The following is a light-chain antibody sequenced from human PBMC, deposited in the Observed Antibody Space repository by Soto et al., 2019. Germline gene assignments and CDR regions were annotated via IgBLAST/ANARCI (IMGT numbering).Light chain of an antibody. J-gene: IGLJ1*01. CDR2: RNN. CDR1: SSNIGSDY. CDR3: AAWDDSLSGYV. V-gene: IGLV1-47*01. Sequence: QSVLTQPPSASGTPGQRVTISCSGSSSNIGSDYVYWYQQFPGTAPKLLIYRNNRRPSGVPDRFSGSKSGTSASLAISGLRSEDEADYYCAAWDDSLSGYVFGNGTKVTVL.